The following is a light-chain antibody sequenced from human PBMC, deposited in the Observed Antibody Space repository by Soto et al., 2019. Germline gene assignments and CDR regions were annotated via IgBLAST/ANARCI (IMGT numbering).Light chain of an antibody. Sequence: EVVMTQSPATLSVSPGERVTLSCRASQSVRSNLACYQQKPGQSPRLLIYGASTRATGIPARCSGSGSGTEFTLTISNLQSEDFAVYFCQQYHNWPPITFGQGTRLEI. J-gene: IGKJ5*01. CDR1: QSVRSN. V-gene: IGKV3-15*01. CDR3: QQYHNWPPIT. CDR2: GAS.